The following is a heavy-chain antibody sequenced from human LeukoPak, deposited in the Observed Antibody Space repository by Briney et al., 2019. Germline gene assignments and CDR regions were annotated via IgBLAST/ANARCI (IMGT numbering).Heavy chain of an antibody. CDR3: AKAGSIRFDY. D-gene: IGHD3-3*02. Sequence: GGSLRLSCAASGFNFSSYWMTWVRQAPGKGLEWVANIKQDESEKYYVDSVKGRFTISRDNSKNTLYLQMNSLRADDTAVYYCAKAGSIRFDYWGQGTLVTVSS. V-gene: IGHV3-7*03. J-gene: IGHJ4*02. CDR1: GFNFSSYW. CDR2: IKQDESEK.